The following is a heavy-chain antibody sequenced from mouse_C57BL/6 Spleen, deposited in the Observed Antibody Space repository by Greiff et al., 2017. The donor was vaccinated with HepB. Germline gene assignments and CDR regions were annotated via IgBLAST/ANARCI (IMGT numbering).Heavy chain of an antibody. V-gene: IGHV1-5*01. CDR2: IYPGNSDT. J-gene: IGHJ2*01. CDR1: GYTFTSYW. D-gene: IGHD1-1*01. CDR3: TGGTTVVDFDY. Sequence: EVQLQQSGTVLARPGASVKMSCKTSGYTFTSYWMHWVKQRPGQGLEWIGAIYPGNSDTSYNQKFKGKAKLTAVTSASTAYMELSSLTNEDSAVYYCTGGTTVVDFDYWGQGTTLTVSS.